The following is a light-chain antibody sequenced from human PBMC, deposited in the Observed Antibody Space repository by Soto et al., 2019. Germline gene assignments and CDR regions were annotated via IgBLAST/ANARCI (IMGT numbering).Light chain of an antibody. CDR1: QGISNY. V-gene: IGKV1-27*01. J-gene: IGKJ4*01. Sequence: DIQITQSPSSLSASAGDRVTIPCRASQGISNYLAWYQQKQGKLPKLLISAASTLPSGVPSRFSGSGSGTDFTLTISRLQPEDVETYYCQKYNSAPLTFGGGTKVDIK. CDR3: QKYNSAPLT. CDR2: AAS.